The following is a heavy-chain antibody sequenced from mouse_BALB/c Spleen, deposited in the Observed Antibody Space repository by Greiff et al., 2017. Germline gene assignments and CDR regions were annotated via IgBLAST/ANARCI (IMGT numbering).Heavy chain of an antibody. D-gene: IGHD2-1*01. CDR3: TRYYGNPYWYFDV. V-gene: IGHV1S81*02. CDR2: INPSNGGT. J-gene: IGHJ1*01. Sequence: QVQLQQPGAELVKPGASVKLSCKASGYTFTSYYMYWVKQRPGQGLEWIGGINPSNGGTNFNEKFKSKATLTVDKSSSTAYMQLSSLTSEDSAVYYGTRYYGNPYWYFDVWGAGTTVTVAS. CDR1: GYTFTSYY.